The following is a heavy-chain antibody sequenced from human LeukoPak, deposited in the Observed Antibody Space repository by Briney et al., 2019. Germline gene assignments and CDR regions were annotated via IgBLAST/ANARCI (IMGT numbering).Heavy chain of an antibody. CDR3: AGDSSGYYFDY. Sequence: SVKVSCKASGGTFSSYAISWVRQAPGQGLEWMGRIIPIFGTANYAQKFQGRVTITTDESASTAYMELSSLRSEDTAVYYCAGDSSGYYFDYWGQGTLVTVSS. J-gene: IGHJ4*02. D-gene: IGHD3-22*01. V-gene: IGHV1-69*05. CDR2: IIPIFGTA. CDR1: GGTFSSYA.